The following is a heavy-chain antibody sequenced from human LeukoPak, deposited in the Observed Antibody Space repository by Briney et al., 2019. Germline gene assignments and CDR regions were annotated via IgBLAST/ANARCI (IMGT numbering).Heavy chain of an antibody. D-gene: IGHD6-13*01. CDR3: ARQGLWYSSSRDAFDI. Sequence: SVKVSCKASGGTFSSYAISWVRQAPGQGLEWMGRIIPILGIANYAQKLQGRVTMTTDTSTSTAYMELRSLRSDDTAVYYCARQGLWYSSSRDAFDIWGQGTMVTVSS. CDR1: GGTFSSYA. CDR2: IIPILGIA. J-gene: IGHJ3*02. V-gene: IGHV1-69*04.